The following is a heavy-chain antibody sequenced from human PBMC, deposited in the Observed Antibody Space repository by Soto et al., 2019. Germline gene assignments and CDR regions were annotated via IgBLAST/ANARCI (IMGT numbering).Heavy chain of an antibody. Sequence: SVTVSLHWTVSGGAVCRYDWIWIRQPVRKGLGWIGYIYYSGSTYYNPTLKSRLVIAVDTAKGQFGTKLSSVTAADTAVYYCVRFWPPPCADALTDYTDAFDFCAQATLVTLSS. CDR1: GGAVCRYD. CDR2: IYYSGST. J-gene: IGHJ4*02. CDR3: VRFWPPPCADALTDYTDAFDF. D-gene: IGHD3-9*01. V-gene: IGHV4-59*04.